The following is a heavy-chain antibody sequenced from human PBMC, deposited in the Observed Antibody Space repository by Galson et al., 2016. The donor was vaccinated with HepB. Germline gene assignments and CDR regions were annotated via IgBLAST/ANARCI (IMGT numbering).Heavy chain of an antibody. Sequence: ETLSLTCIVSGDFMRSHYWSWIRQPPGKGLEWIGYIYYTGRADYNPSLRSRVTISVDTSKRQFSLSLSSLTAADTALYYCARQGEGWNDKSYAMASYFDYWGQGTTVTVSS. J-gene: IGHJ4*03. D-gene: IGHD1-1*01. V-gene: IGHV4-59*11. CDR3: ARQGEGWNDKSYAMASYFDY. CDR1: GDFMRSHY. CDR2: IYYTGRA.